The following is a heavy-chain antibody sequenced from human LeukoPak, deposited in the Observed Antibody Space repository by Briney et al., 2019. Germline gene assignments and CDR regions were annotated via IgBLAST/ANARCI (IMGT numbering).Heavy chain of an antibody. Sequence: PGGSLRLSCAASGFTFSSYGMHWVRQAPGKGLEWVAVISYDGSNKYYADSVKGRFTISRDNSKNTLYLQMNSLRAEDTAVYYCSSYLWRGCNWFDPWGQGTLVTVSS. D-gene: IGHD3-10*01. J-gene: IGHJ5*02. V-gene: IGHV3-30*03. CDR1: GFTFSSYG. CDR2: ISYDGSNK. CDR3: SSYLWRGCNWFDP.